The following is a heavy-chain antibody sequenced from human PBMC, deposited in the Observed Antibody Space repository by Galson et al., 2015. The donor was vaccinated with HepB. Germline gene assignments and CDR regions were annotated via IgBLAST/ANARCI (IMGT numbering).Heavy chain of an antibody. V-gene: IGHV3-15*07. D-gene: IGHD4-17*01. Sequence: SLRLSCAASGFTFSNAWMNWVRQAPGKGLEWVGRIKSKTDGGTTDYAAPVKGRFTISRDDSKNTLYLQMNSLKTEDTAVYYCTTDTPQLFGDYVHADYWGQGTLVTVSS. CDR3: TTDTPQLFGDYVHADY. CDR1: GFTFSNAW. CDR2: IKSKTDGGTT. J-gene: IGHJ4*02.